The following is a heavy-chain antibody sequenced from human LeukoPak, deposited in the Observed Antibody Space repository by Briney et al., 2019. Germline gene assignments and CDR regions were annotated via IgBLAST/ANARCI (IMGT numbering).Heavy chain of an antibody. CDR3: AKDSSEVNQQLVPWYYYGMDV. J-gene: IGHJ6*02. D-gene: IGHD6-13*01. Sequence: GGSPRLSCAASGFTFDDYAMHWVRQAPGEGLEWVSGISWNSGSIGYADSVKGRFTISRDNAKNSLYLQMNSLRAEDTALYYCAKDSSEVNQQLVPWYYYGMDVWGQGTTVTVSS. CDR2: ISWNSGSI. V-gene: IGHV3-9*01. CDR1: GFTFDDYA.